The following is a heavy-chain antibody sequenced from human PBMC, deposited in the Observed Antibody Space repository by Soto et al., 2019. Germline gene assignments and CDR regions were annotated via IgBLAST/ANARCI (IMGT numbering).Heavy chain of an antibody. CDR2: ICNSGTT. CDR3: ACGGSIVVATRRLMDV. J-gene: IGHJ6*03. V-gene: IGHV4-59*03. Sequence: QVQLQESGPTLVKPSETLSLTCTVSGGSIRSYCWTWVRQPPGEGLEWIGCICNSGTTNYNPSLKSRVASSIDPQTNQFALQLSSVTVAETAFYYCACGGSIVVATRRLMDVCGKGTTVTFSS. D-gene: IGHD3-22*01. CDR1: GGSIRSYC.